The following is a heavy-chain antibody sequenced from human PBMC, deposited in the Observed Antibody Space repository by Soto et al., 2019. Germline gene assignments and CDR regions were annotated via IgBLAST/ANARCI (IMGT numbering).Heavy chain of an antibody. Sequence: QVQLVQSGAEVKKPGSSVKVSCKASGGTFSSYAISWVRQAPGQGLEWMGGIIPISATATYAQKFQGRVTITADESTSTAYMELSSLRSEDTAVYYCARSQGSSTSLEIYYYYYYGMDVWGQGTTVTVSS. J-gene: IGHJ6*02. D-gene: IGHD2-2*01. CDR1: GGTFSSYA. CDR2: IIPISATA. V-gene: IGHV1-69*01. CDR3: ARSQGSSTSLEIYYYYYYGMDV.